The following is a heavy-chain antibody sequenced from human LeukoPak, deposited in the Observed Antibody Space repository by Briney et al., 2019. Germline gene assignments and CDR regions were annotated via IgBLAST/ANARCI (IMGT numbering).Heavy chain of an antibody. CDR3: ARVHRRSGFGSLPYYYGMDV. V-gene: IGHV1-69*05. CDR2: IIPIFGTA. Sequence: GSSVKVSCKASGGTFSSYAISWVRQAPGQGLEWMGGIIPIFGTANYAQKFQGRVTITTDESTSTAYMELSSLRSEDTAVYYCARVHRRSGFGSLPYYYGMDVWGQGTTVTVSS. CDR1: GGTFSSYA. J-gene: IGHJ6*02. D-gene: IGHD3-16*01.